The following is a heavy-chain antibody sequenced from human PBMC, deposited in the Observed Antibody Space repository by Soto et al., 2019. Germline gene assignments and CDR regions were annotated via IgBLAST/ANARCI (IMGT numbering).Heavy chain of an antibody. J-gene: IGHJ4*02. CDR3: ARTESSGYCFDN. Sequence: QVQLVESGGGVVQPGRSLRLSCAAFGFTFSSYGMHWVRQAPGKGLEWVAVIWYDGSNKYYGDSVKGRFTISRDNSKNTLYLQMNSLRAEDTAVYYCARTESSGYCFDNWGQGTLATVSS. CDR2: IWYDGSNK. CDR1: GFTFSSYG. D-gene: IGHD3-22*01. V-gene: IGHV3-33*01.